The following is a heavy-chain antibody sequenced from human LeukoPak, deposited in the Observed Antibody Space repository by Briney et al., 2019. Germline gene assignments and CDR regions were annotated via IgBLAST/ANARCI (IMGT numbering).Heavy chain of an antibody. CDR1: GYSFTSYW. J-gene: IGHJ4*02. Sequence: GESLKISCKGSGYSFTSYWIGWVRQMPGKGLEWMGIIYPGDSDTRYSPSFQGQVTISAVKSISTAYLQWSSLKASDTAMYYCARDRKTYYYDSSGTFDYWGQGTLVTVSS. D-gene: IGHD3-22*01. V-gene: IGHV5-51*01. CDR3: ARDRKTYYYDSSGTFDY. CDR2: IYPGDSDT.